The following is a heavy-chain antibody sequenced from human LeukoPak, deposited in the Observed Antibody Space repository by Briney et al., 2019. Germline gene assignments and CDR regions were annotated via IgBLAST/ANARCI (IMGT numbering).Heavy chain of an antibody. J-gene: IGHJ4*02. V-gene: IGHV3-23*01. D-gene: IGHD1-1*01. CDR1: GFTFSSHA. CDR2: ISGSGRTT. CDR3: AKGTSGNRYYFDY. Sequence: GGSLRLSCTASGFTFSSHAMNWVRQAPEKGLEWVSTISGSGRTTHYADSVKGRFTISRDNSKTTLYLQMNSLRAEDTAVHYCAKGTSGNRYYFDYWGQGTLVTVSS.